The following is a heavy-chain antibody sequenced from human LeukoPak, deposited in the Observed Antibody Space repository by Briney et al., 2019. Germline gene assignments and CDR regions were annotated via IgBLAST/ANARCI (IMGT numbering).Heavy chain of an antibody. Sequence: GGSLRLSCAASGFTFSSYAMSWVRQAPGKGLESVSAISGSGGSTYYADSVKGRFTISRDNSKNTLYLQMNSLRAEDTAVYYCAKDLVTVAYYDFWSGSAFDIWGQGTMVTVSS. D-gene: IGHD3-3*01. J-gene: IGHJ3*02. V-gene: IGHV3-23*01. CDR2: ISGSGGST. CDR3: AKDLVTVAYYDFWSGSAFDI. CDR1: GFTFSSYA.